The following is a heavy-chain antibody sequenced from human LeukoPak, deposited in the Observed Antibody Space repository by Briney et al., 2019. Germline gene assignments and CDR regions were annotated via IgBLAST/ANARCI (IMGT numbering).Heavy chain of an antibody. J-gene: IGHJ4*02. CDR2: IYYSGST. CDR1: GGSISSSSYY. V-gene: IGHV4-39*01. Sequence: PSETLSLTCTVSGGSISSSSYYWGWIRQPPGKGLEWIGSIYYSGSTYYNPSLKSRVTISVDTSKNQFSLKLSSVTAADTAVYYCARLPDYGDYWGQGTLVTASS. CDR3: ARLPDYGDY.